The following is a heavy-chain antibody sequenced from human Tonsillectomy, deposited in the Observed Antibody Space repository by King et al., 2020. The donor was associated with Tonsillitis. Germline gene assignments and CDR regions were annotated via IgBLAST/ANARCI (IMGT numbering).Heavy chain of an antibody. CDR1: GGTFSSYA. CDR3: ASDPGIIMVGGAGRQLRFDP. D-gene: IGHD3-10*01. CDR2: IIPIFGTA. V-gene: IGHV1-69*01. Sequence: QLVQSGAEVKKPGSSVKVSCKASGGTFSSYAISWVRQAPGQGLEWMGGIIPIFGTANYAQKFQGRVTITADESTSTAYMELSSLRAEDTAVYYCASDPGIIMVGGAGRQLRFDPWGQGTLVTVSS. J-gene: IGHJ5*02.